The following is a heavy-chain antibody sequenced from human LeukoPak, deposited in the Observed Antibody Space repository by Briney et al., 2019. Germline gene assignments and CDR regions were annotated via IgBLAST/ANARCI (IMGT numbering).Heavy chain of an antibody. J-gene: IGHJ5*02. CDR1: GGTFSSYT. CDR2: IIPIFGTA. CDR3: ARGYSYPNWFDP. Sequence: ASVKVSCKASGGTFSSYTISWVRQAPGQGREWMGGIIPIFGTANYAQKFQGRVTITADESTSTAYIELSSLRSEDTAVYYCARGYSYPNWFDPWGQGTLVTVSS. V-gene: IGHV1-69*13. D-gene: IGHD5-18*01.